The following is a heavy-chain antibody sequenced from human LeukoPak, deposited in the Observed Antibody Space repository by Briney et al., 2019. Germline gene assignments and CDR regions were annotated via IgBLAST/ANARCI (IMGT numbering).Heavy chain of an antibody. V-gene: IGHV3-23*01. J-gene: IGHJ5*02. CDR1: GFTFSSDA. D-gene: IGHD3-3*01. CDR2: ISGSGGST. CDR3: AKSFNYYDFWWFDP. Sequence: GGSLRLSCAASGFTFSSDAMSWVRQAPGKGLEWVSAISGSGGSTYYADSVKGRFTISRDNSKNTLYLQMNSLRAEDTAVYYCAKSFNYYDFWWFDPWGQGTLVTVSS.